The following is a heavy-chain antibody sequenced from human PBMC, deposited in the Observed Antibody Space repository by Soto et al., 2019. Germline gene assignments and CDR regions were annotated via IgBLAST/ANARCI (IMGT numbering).Heavy chain of an antibody. CDR1: GGSFSGYY. CDR2: INHSGST. D-gene: IGHD4-17*01. V-gene: IGHV4-34*01. J-gene: IGHJ4*02. CDR3: ARGRRVLYGDYVSEVDY. Sequence: QVQLQQWGAGLLKPSETLSLTCAVYGGSFSGYYWSWIRQPPGKGLEWIGEINHSGSTNYNPSLKRRVTISVDTSKNQFSLKLSSVTAADTAVYYCARGRRVLYGDYVSEVDYWGQGTLVTVSS.